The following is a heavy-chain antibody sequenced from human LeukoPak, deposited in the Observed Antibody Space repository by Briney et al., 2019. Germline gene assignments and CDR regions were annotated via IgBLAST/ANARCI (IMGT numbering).Heavy chain of an antibody. V-gene: IGHV4-4*07. CDR3: ARAPGGAMTSFDP. J-gene: IGHJ5*02. CDR1: GGSIRSYY. CDR2: IYTSGST. Sequence: PSETLSLTCTVSGGSIRSYYWSWIRQPAGKGPEWIGRIYTSGSTNYNPSLKSRVTMSVDTSKKQFSLNLSSVTAADTAIYYCARAPGGAMTSFDPWGQGTLVTVSS. D-gene: IGHD2-21*02.